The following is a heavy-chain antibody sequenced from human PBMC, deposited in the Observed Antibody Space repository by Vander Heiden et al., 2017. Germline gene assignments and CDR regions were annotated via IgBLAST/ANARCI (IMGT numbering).Heavy chain of an antibody. CDR1: GGSISSSRYY. V-gene: IGHV4-39*01. CDR2: IYYSGCT. J-gene: IGHJ5*02. Sequence: LPLQESRPGLAKPSETLSLTCTVSGGSISSSRYYSGWIRQPPGKGLDLLGSIYYSGCTYYNPSLTSRVTISVDTSKNQFSLKLSSVTAADTAVYYCARQYDYVGGSYRARYNWFDPWGQGTLVTVSS. CDR3: ARQYDYVGGSYRARYNWFDP. D-gene: IGHD3-16*02.